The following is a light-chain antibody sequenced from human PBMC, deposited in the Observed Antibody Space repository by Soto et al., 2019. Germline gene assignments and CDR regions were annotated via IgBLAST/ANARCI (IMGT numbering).Light chain of an antibody. Sequence: DIVMTQSQDSLAVSLGERATINCKSSQSVLYSSNNKNYLAWYQQKPGQPPKLLIYWASTRESGVHERFSVSGSGTDFTLTISSLQAEDVAVYYCQQYYDSPWTFGQGTKVEIK. V-gene: IGKV4-1*01. J-gene: IGKJ1*01. CDR1: QSVLYSSNNKNY. CDR3: QQYYDSPWT. CDR2: WAS.